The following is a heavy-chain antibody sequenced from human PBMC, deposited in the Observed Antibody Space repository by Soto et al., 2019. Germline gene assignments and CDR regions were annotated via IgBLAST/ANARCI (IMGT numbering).Heavy chain of an antibody. Sequence: PSETLSLTCTVSGGSISSSSYYWGWIRQPPGKGLEWIGSIYYSGSTYYNPSLKSRVTISVDTSKNQFSLKLSSVTAADTAVYYCARHGGSHGVVAATRRKYNWFDPWGQGTPVTVSS. V-gene: IGHV4-39*01. CDR1: GGSISSSSYY. CDR2: IYYSGST. CDR3: ARHGGSHGVVAATRRKYNWFDP. D-gene: IGHD2-15*01. J-gene: IGHJ5*02.